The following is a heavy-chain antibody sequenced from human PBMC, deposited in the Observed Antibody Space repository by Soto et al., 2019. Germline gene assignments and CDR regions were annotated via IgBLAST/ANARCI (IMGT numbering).Heavy chain of an antibody. Sequence: GGSLRLSCAASGFTLDDYAMHWVRQAPGKGLEWVSGISWNSGSIGYADSVKGRFTLSRVNAKNSLYLQMNSLRAEDTALYYCSKDVITMVRGVISYYGMDVWGQGTTVTVSS. CDR2: ISWNSGSI. CDR3: SKDVITMVRGVISYYGMDV. D-gene: IGHD3-10*01. J-gene: IGHJ6*02. CDR1: GFTLDDYA. V-gene: IGHV3-9*01.